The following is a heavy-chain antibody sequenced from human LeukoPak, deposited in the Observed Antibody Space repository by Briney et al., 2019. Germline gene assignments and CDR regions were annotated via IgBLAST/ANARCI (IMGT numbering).Heavy chain of an antibody. Sequence: GRSLRLSCAASGFTFSTYAMHWVRQAPGKGLEWVAVIPYDGSNKYYADSVKGRFTISRENSKNRLYLQMNSLRAEDTAVYYCARAEGYGGELGSWGQGTLVTVSS. CDR2: IPYDGSNK. J-gene: IGHJ4*02. V-gene: IGHV3-30*04. CDR1: GFTFSTYA. D-gene: IGHD4-23*01. CDR3: ARAEGYGGELGS.